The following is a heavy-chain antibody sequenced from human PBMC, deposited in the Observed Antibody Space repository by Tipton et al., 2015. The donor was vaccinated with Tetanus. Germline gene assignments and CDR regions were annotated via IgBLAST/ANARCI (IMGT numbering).Heavy chain of an antibody. CDR3: ARDRGDYIYYGMDV. CDR1: GYTFTGYY. D-gene: IGHD3-22*01. V-gene: IGHV1-2*02. Sequence: MQLVQSGAEVKKPGASVKVSCKASGYTFTGYYIYWVRQAPGQGLEWMGWIDPNSGGTVYAQKFQGRVTMTRDTSISTAYMELRSLRSDDTAVYYCARDRGDYIYYGMDVWGPGTTVTVS. J-gene: IGHJ6*02. CDR2: IDPNSGGT.